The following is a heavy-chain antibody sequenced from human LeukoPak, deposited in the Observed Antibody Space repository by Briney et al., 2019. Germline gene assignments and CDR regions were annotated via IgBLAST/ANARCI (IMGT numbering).Heavy chain of an antibody. D-gene: IGHD2-2*01. J-gene: IGHJ5*02. CDR2: INHSGST. CDR3: ARVVVPAAPPDNWFDP. Sequence: SETLSLTCAVYGGSFSGYYWSWIRQPPGKGLEWIGEINHSGSTNYNPSLKSRVTISVDTSKNQFSLKLSSVTAADTAVYYCARVVVPAAPPDNWFDPWGQGTLVTVSS. V-gene: IGHV4-34*01. CDR1: GGSFSGYY.